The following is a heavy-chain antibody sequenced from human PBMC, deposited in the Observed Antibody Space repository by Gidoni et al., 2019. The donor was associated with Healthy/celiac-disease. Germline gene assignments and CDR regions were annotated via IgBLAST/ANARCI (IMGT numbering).Heavy chain of an antibody. CDR1: CGSISSSSYY. CDR2: IYYSGGT. CDR3: ARLITDTIVGATSDY. D-gene: IGHD1-26*01. Sequence: QLQLQESGPGLVTPSETLSLTCTVSCGSISSSSYYWGWIRHPPGKGLGWIGSIYYSGGTYYNPSLKSRVTIYVDTSKNQFSLKLSSVTAADTAVYYCARLITDTIVGATSDYWGQGTLVTVSS. V-gene: IGHV4-39*01. J-gene: IGHJ4*02.